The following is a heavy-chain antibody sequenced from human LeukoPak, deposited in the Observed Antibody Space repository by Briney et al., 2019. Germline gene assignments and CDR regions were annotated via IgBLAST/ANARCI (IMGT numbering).Heavy chain of an antibody. V-gene: IGHV1-2*02. CDR1: GYTFTGYY. J-gene: IGHJ3*02. D-gene: IGHD6-6*01. CDR3: ARDLHLGPYSSSPKNAFDI. Sequence: ASVKVSCKASGYTFTGYYMHWVRQAPGQGLEWMGWINPNSGGTNYAQKFQGRVTMTRDTSISTAYMELSRLRSDDTAVYYCARDLHLGPYSSSPKNAFDIWGQGTMVTVSS. CDR2: INPNSGGT.